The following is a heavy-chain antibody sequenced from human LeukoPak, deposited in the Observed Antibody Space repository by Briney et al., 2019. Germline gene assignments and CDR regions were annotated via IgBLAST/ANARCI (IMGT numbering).Heavy chain of an antibody. D-gene: IGHD6-13*01. CDR2: ISSSSFKI. J-gene: IGHJ6*03. Sequence: PGGSLRLSCAASEFTFVRYAMNWVRQAPGKGLEWVSYISSSSFKIGYADSVKGRFTISRDSSKNSLYLQMDSLRVEDTAVYYCVRDPSYGSSWYYYMDVWGKGTTVTVSS. V-gene: IGHV3-48*04. CDR1: EFTFVRYA. CDR3: VRDPSYGSSWYYYMDV.